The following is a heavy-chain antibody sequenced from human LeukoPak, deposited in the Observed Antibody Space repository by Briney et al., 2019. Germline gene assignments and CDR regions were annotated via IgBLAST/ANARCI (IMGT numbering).Heavy chain of an antibody. CDR3: AKRLVCTTTHCYGFDF. CDR2: IHSGGST. CDR1: GFIISSHY. J-gene: IGHJ4*02. Sequence: GGSLSLSCSVSGFIISSHYMAWVRQAPGKGPEGVSLIHSGGSTYYADSVKGRFTISRDNTKNTVSLQMNNLRGEDTAIYYCAKRLVCTTTHCYGFDFWGQGTLVTVSS. V-gene: IGHV3-66*01. D-gene: IGHD2-2*01.